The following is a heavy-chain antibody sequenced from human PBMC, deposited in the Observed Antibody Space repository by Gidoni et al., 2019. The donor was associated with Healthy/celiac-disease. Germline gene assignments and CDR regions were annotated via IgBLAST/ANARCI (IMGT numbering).Heavy chain of an antibody. D-gene: IGHD3-3*01. CDR1: GFTFSSYW. CDR2: IKQDGSEK. Sequence: GESGGGLVQPGGSLRLSCAASGFTFSSYWMSWVRQAPGKGLEWVANIKQDGSEKYYVDSVKGRFTISRDNAKNSLYLQMNSLRAEDTAVYYCARYRGLLEWLLYPGYYFDYWGQGTLVTVSS. J-gene: IGHJ4*02. V-gene: IGHV3-7*03. CDR3: ARYRGLLEWLLYPGYYFDY.